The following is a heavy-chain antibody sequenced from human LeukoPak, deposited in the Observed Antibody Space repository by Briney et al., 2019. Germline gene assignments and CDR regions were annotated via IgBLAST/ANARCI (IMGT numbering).Heavy chain of an antibody. J-gene: IGHJ4*02. CDR1: GGSISSGSYY. D-gene: IGHD3-22*01. CDR3: AREGDYYDSSGYYYEGYYFDY. Sequence: PSQTLSLTCTVSGGSISSGSYYWSWIRQPAGKGLEWIGRIYASGSTNYNPSLKSRVTISVDTSKNQFSLKLSSVTAADTAVYYCAREGDYYDSSGYYYEGYYFDYWGQGTLVTVSS. V-gene: IGHV4-61*02. CDR2: IYASGST.